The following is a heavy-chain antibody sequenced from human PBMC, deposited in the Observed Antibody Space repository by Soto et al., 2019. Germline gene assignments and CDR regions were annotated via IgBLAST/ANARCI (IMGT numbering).Heavy chain of an antibody. CDR3: ARDEVAAKLGEGYGMDV. V-gene: IGHV3-30-3*01. CDR1: GFTFSSYA. J-gene: IGHJ6*02. CDR2: ISYDGSNK. D-gene: IGHD2-15*01. Sequence: QVQLVESGGGVVQPGRSLRLSCAASGFTFSSYAMHWVRQAPGKGLEWVAVISYDGSNKYYADSVKGRFTISRDNSKNTLYLQMNSLRAEDTAVYYCARDEVAAKLGEGYGMDVWGQGTTVTVSS.